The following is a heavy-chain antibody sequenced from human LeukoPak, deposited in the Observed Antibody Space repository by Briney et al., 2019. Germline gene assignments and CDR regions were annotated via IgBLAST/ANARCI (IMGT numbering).Heavy chain of an antibody. CDR1: GGSFSGYY. CDR2: INHSGST. D-gene: IGHD1-14*01. Sequence: SETLSLTCAVYGGSFSGYYWSWIRQPPGKGLEWIGEINHSGSTNYNPSLKSRVTISVDTSKNQFSLKLSSVTAADTAVYYCARGVAGIRGHFDYWGQGTLVTVSS. J-gene: IGHJ4*02. V-gene: IGHV4-34*01. CDR3: ARGVAGIRGHFDY.